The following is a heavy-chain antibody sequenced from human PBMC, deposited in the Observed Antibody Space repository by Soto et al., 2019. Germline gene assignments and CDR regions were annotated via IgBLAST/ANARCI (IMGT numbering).Heavy chain of an antibody. CDR2: IFHSGIT. V-gene: IGHV4-59*01. CDR3: ARDRDFHYCASYYRTLDS. J-gene: IGHJ5*01. D-gene: IGHD3-10*01. Sequence: PSETLSLTCTISGGSFNNDYWTWIRQSPGKGLEWIGYIFHSGITDYNPSVKSRVTISIDKSKNLFSLKLTSVTAADTAVYYCARDRDFHYCASYYRTLDSLGPGILVTGS. CDR1: GGSFNNDY.